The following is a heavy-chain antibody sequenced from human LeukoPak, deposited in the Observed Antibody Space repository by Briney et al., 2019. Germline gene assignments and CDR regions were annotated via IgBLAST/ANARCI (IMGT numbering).Heavy chain of an antibody. D-gene: IGHD5-24*01. CDR2: ISYDESNK. CDR1: AFTFSSYA. V-gene: IGHV3-30-3*01. J-gene: IGHJ4*02. CDR3: ARTRDGYNQDYFDY. Sequence: GRSLRLSCGASAFTFSSYAMHWVRQAPGKGLEWVAVISYDESNKYYADSVKGRFTISRDNSKNTLYLQMNSLRAEDTAVYYCARTRDGYNQDYFDYWGQGTLVTVSS.